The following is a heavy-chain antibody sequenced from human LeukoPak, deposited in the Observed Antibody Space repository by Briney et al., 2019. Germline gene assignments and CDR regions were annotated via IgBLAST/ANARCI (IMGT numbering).Heavy chain of an antibody. D-gene: IGHD3-3*01. CDR2: IKTDGSIT. CDR3: ARGRFKVDY. V-gene: IGHV3-74*01. CDR1: GFSFSVFW. J-gene: IGHJ4*02. Sequence: GGSLRLSCAASGFSFSVFWMHWVRQAPGKGPVWVSRIKTDGSITNYADSVKGRFTISRDNAKNSLYLQMNSLRVEDTPLYYCARGRFKVDYWGQGTLVTVSS.